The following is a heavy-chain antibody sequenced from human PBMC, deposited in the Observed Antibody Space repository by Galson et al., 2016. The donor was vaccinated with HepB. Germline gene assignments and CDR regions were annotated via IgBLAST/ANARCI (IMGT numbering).Heavy chain of an antibody. J-gene: IGHJ4*02. Sequence: SLRLSCAASGFTFSRYSMTWVRQAPGKGLAWVSSITGSGDSTYYADSVKGRFTLSRDNSKNTVYLLSNSLRVEDTAVFYCARGGYAWGGYPNDYWGQGTLVIVSS. V-gene: IGHV3-23*01. CDR1: GFTFSRYS. D-gene: IGHD3-16*02. CDR3: ARGGYAWGGYPNDY. CDR2: ITGSGDST.